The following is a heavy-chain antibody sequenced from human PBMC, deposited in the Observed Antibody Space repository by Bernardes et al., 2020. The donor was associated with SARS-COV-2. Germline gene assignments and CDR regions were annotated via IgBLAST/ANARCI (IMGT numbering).Heavy chain of an antibody. J-gene: IGHJ4*02. CDR2: IWYDESQR. D-gene: IGHD6-19*01. V-gene: IGHV3-33*01. CDR3: ARDTDSSGWDGVDS. CDR1: GFSFSDYG. Sequence: GGSLRLSCAASGFSFSDYGMHWVRQAPGKGLEWVAVIWYDESQRYHADSVKGRFTISRDNSKNTLYLQMNSLRAEDTAVYYCARDTDSSGWDGVDSWGQGTLVTVSS.